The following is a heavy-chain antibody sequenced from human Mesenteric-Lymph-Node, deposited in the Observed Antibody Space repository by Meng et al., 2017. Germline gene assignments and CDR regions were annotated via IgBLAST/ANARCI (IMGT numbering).Heavy chain of an antibody. D-gene: IGHD1-26*01. CDR2: MSPSTDNT. Sequence: QVQLVQSGAEVKKPGASVKVSCKASGYTFPSYDINRVRQATGQGPEWMGWMSPSTDNTGYAEKFQGRVTMTRDTSISTAYMELSSLKSEDTAVYYCARDLVGGTGFDPWGQGTLVTVSS. CDR3: ARDLVGGTGFDP. V-gene: IGHV1-8*01. CDR1: GYTFPSYD. J-gene: IGHJ5*02.